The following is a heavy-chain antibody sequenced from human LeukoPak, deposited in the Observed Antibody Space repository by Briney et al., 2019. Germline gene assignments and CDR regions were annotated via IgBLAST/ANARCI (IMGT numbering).Heavy chain of an antibody. CDR1: GGSISSYY. D-gene: IGHD3-3*01. J-gene: IGHJ5*02. CDR3: ARDLSPIDDFWSGYRYRGFEP. CDR2: IYYSGST. V-gene: IGHV4-59*01. Sequence: PSETLSLTCTVSGGSISSYYWSWIRQPPGKGLKWIGYIYYSGSTNYNPSLKSRVTISVDTSKNQFSLKLSSVTAADTAVYYCARDLSPIDDFWSGYRYRGFEPWGQGTLITGSS.